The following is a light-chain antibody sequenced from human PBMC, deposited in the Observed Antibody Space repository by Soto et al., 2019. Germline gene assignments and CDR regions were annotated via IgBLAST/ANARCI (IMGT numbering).Light chain of an antibody. Sequence: QSALPQPASVSGSPGQSITISCAGTSSDIGGSNYVSWYQQHPGKAPKLMIYDVYNRPSGVSNRFSVSKSGNTASLTISGLQAEDEADYYCISHSSSGTLEVFGAGTKLTVL. V-gene: IGLV2-14*03. CDR1: SSDIGGSNY. CDR2: DVY. J-gene: IGLJ2*01. CDR3: ISHSSSGTLEV.